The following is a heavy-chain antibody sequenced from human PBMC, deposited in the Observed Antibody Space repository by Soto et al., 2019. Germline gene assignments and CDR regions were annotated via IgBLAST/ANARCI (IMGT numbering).Heavy chain of an antibody. D-gene: IGHD6-13*01. CDR1: GYSFISYW. J-gene: IGHJ4*02. Sequence: GESLKISCKGSGYSFISYWIGWVRQMPGKGLEWMGIIYPGDSDTRYSPSFQGQVTISADKSISTAYLQWSSLKASDTAMYYCARQVSSSWYYFDYWGQGTLVTVSS. CDR3: ARQVSSSWYYFDY. V-gene: IGHV5-51*01. CDR2: IYPGDSDT.